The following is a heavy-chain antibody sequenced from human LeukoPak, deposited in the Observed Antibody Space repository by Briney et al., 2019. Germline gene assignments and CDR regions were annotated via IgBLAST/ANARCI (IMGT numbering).Heavy chain of an antibody. J-gene: IGHJ4*02. CDR3: ARYDFWSGYCFDY. Sequence: GASVKVSCKASGGTFSSYAISWVRQAPGQGLEWVGGIIPIFGTANYAQKFQGRVTITADESTGTAYMELSSLRSQDTAVYYCARYDFWSGYCFDYWGQGTLVTVSS. CDR1: GGTFSSYA. V-gene: IGHV1-69*13. D-gene: IGHD3-3*01. CDR2: IIPIFGTA.